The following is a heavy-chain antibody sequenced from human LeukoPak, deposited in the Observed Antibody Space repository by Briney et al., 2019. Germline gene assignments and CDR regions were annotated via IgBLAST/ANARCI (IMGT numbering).Heavy chain of an antibody. Sequence: GGSLRLSCAASGFTFSNYPMHWVRQAPGKGLEWVAVVSDDGNNIYYADSVKGRFAISRDNSRDTMFLQMNSLRAEDTAVYYCVRDLSWGGFDYWGQGTLVTVSS. D-gene: IGHD3-16*01. J-gene: IGHJ4*02. CDR1: GFTFSNYP. V-gene: IGHV3-30*09. CDR2: VSDDGNNI. CDR3: VRDLSWGGFDY.